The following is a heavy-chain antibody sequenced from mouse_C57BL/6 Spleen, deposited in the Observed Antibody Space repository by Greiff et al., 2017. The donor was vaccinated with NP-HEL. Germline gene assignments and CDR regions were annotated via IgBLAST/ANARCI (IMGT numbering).Heavy chain of an antibody. D-gene: IGHD2-3*01. CDR2: IDPETGGT. CDR1: GYTFTDYE. J-gene: IGHJ1*03. Sequence: QVQLQQSGAELVRPGASVTLSCKASGYTFTDYEMHWVKQTPVHGLEWIGAIDPETGGTAYNQKFKGKAILTADKSSSTAYMELRSLTSEDSAVYYCTREGRWLLPHFDVWGTGTTVTGSS. CDR3: TREGRWLLPHFDV. V-gene: IGHV1-15*01.